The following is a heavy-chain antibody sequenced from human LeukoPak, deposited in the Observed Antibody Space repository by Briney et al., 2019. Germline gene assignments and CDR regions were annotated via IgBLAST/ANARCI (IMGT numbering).Heavy chain of an antibody. CDR3: ARRGVRGAHNWFDP. CDR1: GGSFSSYY. Sequence: SETLSLTCTVSGGSFSSYYWTWIRQPAGKGLEWIGRIYNSGTTNYSPSLESRVTMSLDTSKNRFSLKLSSVTAADTAVYYCARRGVRGAHNWFDPWGQGTLVTVSS. V-gene: IGHV4-4*07. J-gene: IGHJ5*02. CDR2: IYNSGTT. D-gene: IGHD3-10*01.